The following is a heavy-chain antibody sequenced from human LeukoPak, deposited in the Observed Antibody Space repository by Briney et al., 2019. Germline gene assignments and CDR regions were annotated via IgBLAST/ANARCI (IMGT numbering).Heavy chain of an antibody. J-gene: IGHJ4*02. D-gene: IGHD3-9*01. Sequence: SQTLSLTCAVSGVSISSGGYSWSWIRQPPGKGLEWIGYIYHSGSTYYNPSLKSRVTISVDRSKNQFSLKLSSVTAADTAVYYCARASGDLTGYGLDYWGQGTLVTVSS. CDR2: IYHSGST. CDR1: GVSISSGGYS. V-gene: IGHV4-30-2*01. CDR3: ARASGDLTGYGLDY.